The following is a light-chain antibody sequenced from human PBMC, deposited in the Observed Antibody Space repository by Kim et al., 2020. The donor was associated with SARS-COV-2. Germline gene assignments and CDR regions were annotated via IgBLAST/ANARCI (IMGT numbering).Light chain of an antibody. CDR2: GAS. CDR3: QQYSSSPAT. Sequence: PGERATLSCRASQSVSSNYLAWYQQKPGQAPRLLIYGASSRATGIPDRFSGSGSGTDFTLTITRLEPEDSAVYYCQQYSSSPATFGQGTKVDIK. J-gene: IGKJ1*01. V-gene: IGKV3-20*01. CDR1: QSVSSNY.